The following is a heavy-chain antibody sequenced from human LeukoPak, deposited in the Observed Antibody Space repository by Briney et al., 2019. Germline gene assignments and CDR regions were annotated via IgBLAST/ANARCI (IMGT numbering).Heavy chain of an antibody. J-gene: IGHJ4*02. D-gene: IGHD1-26*01. Sequence: PSETLSLTCTVSGVSISSSNSYWGWIRQPPGKGLEWIGSIYYSGSTYYNPSLKSRVTISVDTSKNQFSLKLSSVAAADTAVYYCARFNSGSYQHYFDYWGQGTLVTVSS. CDR3: ARFNSGSYQHYFDY. CDR2: IYYSGST. V-gene: IGHV4-39*07. CDR1: GVSISSSNSY.